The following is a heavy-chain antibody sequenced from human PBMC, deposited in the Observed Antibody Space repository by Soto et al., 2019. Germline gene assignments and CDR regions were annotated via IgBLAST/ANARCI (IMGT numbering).Heavy chain of an antibody. CDR2: ISAYNGNT. Sequence: ASVKVSCKPSGYTFTSYGISWVRQAPGQGLEWMGWISAYNGNTNYAQKLQGRVTMTTDTYTSTAYMELRSLRSDDTAVYYCARDGRNGGYFDYWGQGTLVTVSS. CDR1: GYTFTSYG. CDR3: ARDGRNGGYFDY. V-gene: IGHV1-18*01. D-gene: IGHD2-8*01. J-gene: IGHJ4*02.